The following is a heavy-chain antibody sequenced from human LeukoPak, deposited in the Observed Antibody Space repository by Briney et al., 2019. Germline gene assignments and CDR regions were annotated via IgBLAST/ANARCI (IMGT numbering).Heavy chain of an antibody. J-gene: IGHJ4*02. CDR3: AKEEEEWELLTYYFDY. V-gene: IGHV3-23*01. CDR1: GFTFSSYA. D-gene: IGHD1-26*01. Sequence: PGGSLRLSCAASGFTFSSYAMSWVRQAPGKGLEWVSAISGSGGSTYYADSVKGRFTISGDNSKNTLYLQMNSLRAEDTAVYYCAKEEEEWELLTYYFDYWGQGTLVTVSS. CDR2: ISGSGGST.